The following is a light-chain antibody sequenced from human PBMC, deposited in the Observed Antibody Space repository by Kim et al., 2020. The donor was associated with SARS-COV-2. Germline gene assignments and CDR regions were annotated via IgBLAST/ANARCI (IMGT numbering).Light chain of an antibody. J-gene: IGLJ3*02. Sequence: QAVVTQEPSLTVSPGGTVTLTCGSSTGAVTSGHYPYWFQQKPGQAPRTLIYDTSNKHSWTPARFSGSLLGGKAALTLSGAQPEYEADYYCLLSYTTARGVFGGGTQLTVL. V-gene: IGLV7-46*01. CDR1: TGAVTSGHY. CDR2: DTS. CDR3: LLSYTTARGV.